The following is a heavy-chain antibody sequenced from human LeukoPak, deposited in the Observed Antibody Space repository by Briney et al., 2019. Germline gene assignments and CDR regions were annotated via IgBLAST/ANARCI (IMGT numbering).Heavy chain of an antibody. CDR1: GGTFSSYA. Sequence: ASVKVSCKASGGTFSSYAISWVRQAPGQGLEWMGGIIPIFGTANYAQKFQGRVTITADESTSTAYMELSCLRSEDTAVYYCARVDRELRYYYGMDVWGQGTTVTVSS. J-gene: IGHJ6*02. CDR3: ARVDRELRYYYGMDV. CDR2: IIPIFGTA. V-gene: IGHV1-69*13. D-gene: IGHD1-26*01.